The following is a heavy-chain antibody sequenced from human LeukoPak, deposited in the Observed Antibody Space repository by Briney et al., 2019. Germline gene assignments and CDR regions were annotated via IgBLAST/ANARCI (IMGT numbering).Heavy chain of an antibody. Sequence: GASVKVSCKASGYIFTGYYMHWVRQAPGQGLEWMGWINPNSGDTNYAHKSQGRVTMTRDTSISTAYMELRRLRAEDTAVYYCARDSPYDYVWGSYRYTIARMAGAFDIWGQGTMVTVSS. CDR2: INPNSGDT. CDR1: GYIFTGYY. J-gene: IGHJ3*02. D-gene: IGHD3-16*02. V-gene: IGHV1-2*02. CDR3: ARDSPYDYVWGSYRYTIARMAGAFDI.